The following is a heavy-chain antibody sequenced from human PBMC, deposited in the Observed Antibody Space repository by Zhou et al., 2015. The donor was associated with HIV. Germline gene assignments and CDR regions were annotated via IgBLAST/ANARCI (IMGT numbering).Heavy chain of an antibody. CDR1: GGTFSSYA. Sequence: QVQLVQSGAEVKKPGSSVKVSCKASGGTFSSYAISWVRQAPGQGLEWMGGIIPIFGTANYAQKFQGRVTITADESTSTAYMELSSLRSEDTAVYYCATSRRPGLGLRLGELSTSSYWYFDLWGRGTLVTVSS. CDR2: IIPIFGTA. CDR3: ATSRRPGLGLRLGELSTSSYWYFDL. J-gene: IGHJ2*01. D-gene: IGHD3-16*02. V-gene: IGHV1-69*01.